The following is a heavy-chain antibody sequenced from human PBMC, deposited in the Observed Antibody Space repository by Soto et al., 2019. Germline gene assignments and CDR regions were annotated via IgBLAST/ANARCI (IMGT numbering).Heavy chain of an antibody. Sequence: GGSLRLSCAASGFTVSSNYMSWVRQAPGKGLEWVSVIYSGGSTYYADSVKGRFTISRDNSKNTLYLQMNSLRAEDTAVYYCARDRAGKSSGWDFDYWGQGTLVTVSS. V-gene: IGHV3-53*01. D-gene: IGHD6-19*01. J-gene: IGHJ4*02. CDR1: GFTVSSNY. CDR2: IYSGGST. CDR3: ARDRAGKSSGWDFDY.